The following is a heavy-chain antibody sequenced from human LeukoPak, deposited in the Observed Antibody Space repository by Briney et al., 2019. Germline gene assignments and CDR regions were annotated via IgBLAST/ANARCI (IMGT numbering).Heavy chain of an antibody. CDR1: GYRFTDYW. D-gene: IGHD3-10*01. Sequence: ASVKVSCKASGYRFTDYWIQWVRQAPGQGLEWMGWINTNTGGTVYAQKFQGRVTMTRDTSLTTSYMDLSRLTSDNTAVYYCARGGSFHEFDIWGQGTMVIVSS. CDR2: INTNTGGT. CDR3: ARGGSFHEFDI. V-gene: IGHV1-2*02. J-gene: IGHJ3*02.